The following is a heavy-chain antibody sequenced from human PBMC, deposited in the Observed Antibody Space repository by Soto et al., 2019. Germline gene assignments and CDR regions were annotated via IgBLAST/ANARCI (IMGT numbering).Heavy chain of an antibody. CDR3: ARGGPAARAYCGGDCSFDY. D-gene: IGHD2-21*02. CDR2: IWYDGSNK. Sequence: ESGGGVVQPGRSLRLSCAASGFTFSSYGIHWVRQAPGKGLEWVAVIWYDGSNKYYADSVKGRFTISRDNSKNTLYLQMNSLRAEDTAVYYCARGGPAARAYCGGDCSFDYWGQGTLVTVSS. J-gene: IGHJ4*02. V-gene: IGHV3-33*01. CDR1: GFTFSSYG.